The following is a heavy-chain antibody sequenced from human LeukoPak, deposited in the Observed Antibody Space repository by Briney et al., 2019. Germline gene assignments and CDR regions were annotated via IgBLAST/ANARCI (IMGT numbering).Heavy chain of an antibody. CDR3: ASGGIGDLGWNYDYYYYYLDV. Sequence: SVKVSCKASGGTFSSYAISWVRQAPGQGLEWMGGIIPIFGAANYAQKFQGRVTITADESTSTAYMELSSLRSEDTAVYYCASGGIGDLGWNYDYYYYYLDVWGKGTTVTVSS. CDR1: GGTFSSYA. CDR2: IIPIFGAA. V-gene: IGHV1-69*13. D-gene: IGHD1-7*01. J-gene: IGHJ6*03.